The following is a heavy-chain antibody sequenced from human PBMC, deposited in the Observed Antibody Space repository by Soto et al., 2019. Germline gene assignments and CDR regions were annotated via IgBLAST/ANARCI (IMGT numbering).Heavy chain of an antibody. CDR1: GYTFTGYY. CDR3: ARDGGVLEYSSSSWFDP. CDR2: INPNSGGT. D-gene: IGHD6-13*01. J-gene: IGHJ5*02. V-gene: IGHV1-2*02. Sequence: ASVKVSCKASGYTFTGYYMHWVRQAPGQGLEWMGWINPNSGGTNYAQKFQGRVTMTRNTSISTAYMELSGLRSDDTAVYYCARDGGVLEYSSSSWFDPWGQGTLVTVSS.